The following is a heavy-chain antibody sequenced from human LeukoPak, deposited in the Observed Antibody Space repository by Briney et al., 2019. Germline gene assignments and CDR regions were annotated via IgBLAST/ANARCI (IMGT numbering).Heavy chain of an antibody. CDR1: GFTFSAYY. Sequence: GSLRLSCAASGFTFSAYYMSWIRQAPGKGLEWVSYISTSGGYKNYAISVKGRFTISRDNAKNSLYLQMNSLRAEDTAVYYCARDSDILTGLFDNWGQGTLVTVSS. CDR3: ARDSDILTGLFDN. J-gene: IGHJ4*02. D-gene: IGHD3-9*01. V-gene: IGHV3-11*06. CDR2: ISTSGGYK.